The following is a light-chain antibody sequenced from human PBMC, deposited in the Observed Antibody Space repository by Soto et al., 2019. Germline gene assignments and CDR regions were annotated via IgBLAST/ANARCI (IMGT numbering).Light chain of an antibody. J-gene: IGKJ1*01. V-gene: IGKV3-20*01. Sequence: EIVMTQSPATLSVSPGQRASLSCRASQSVSSSSLAWYQQKPGQAPRLLMYGASSRATGIPDRFSGSGSGTDFTLTIRTLEPEDFAVYYCQQYGSSPRTFGQGTKVDIK. CDR2: GAS. CDR3: QQYGSSPRT. CDR1: QSVSSSS.